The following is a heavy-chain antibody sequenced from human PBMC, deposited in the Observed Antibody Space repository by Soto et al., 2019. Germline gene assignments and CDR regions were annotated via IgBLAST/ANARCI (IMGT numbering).Heavy chain of an antibody. CDR1: GGTFSSYS. CDR2: IIPIFGTA. CDR3: ARELRDYLY. D-gene: IGHD3-16*01. Sequence: SVKVSCKASGGTFSSYSITWVRQAPGQGLEWMGGIIPIFGTANYAQKFQGRVTITADESTSTAYMELRSLRSDDTAVYYCARELRDYLYWGQGTLVTVSS. J-gene: IGHJ4*02. V-gene: IGHV1-69*13.